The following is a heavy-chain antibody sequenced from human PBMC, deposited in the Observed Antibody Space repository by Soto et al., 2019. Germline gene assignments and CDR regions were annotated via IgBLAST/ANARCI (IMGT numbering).Heavy chain of an antibody. D-gene: IGHD3-22*01. CDR3: TTVNIYKFESSGYYY. J-gene: IGHJ4*02. V-gene: IGHV3-30-3*01. CDR1: GFTFSSYA. CDR2: ISYDGSNK. Sequence: LRLSCAASGFTFSSYAMHWVRQAPGKGLEWVAVISYDGSNKYYADSVKGRFTISRDNSKNTVYLQMNSLQTEDTAVYYCTTVNIYKFESSGYYYWGQGTLVTVSS.